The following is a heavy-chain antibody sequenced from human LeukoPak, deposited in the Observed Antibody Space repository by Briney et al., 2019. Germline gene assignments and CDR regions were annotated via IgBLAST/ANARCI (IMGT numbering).Heavy chain of an antibody. CDR1: GLTFSSYW. V-gene: IGHV3-7*02. CDR3: ARGSGWSRY. D-gene: IGHD6-19*01. Sequence: PGRSLRLSCAASGLTFSSYWMSCGRQTPGKGLEWVANIKQDGSEKYYVDSVKGRFTISRANAKNSLYLQMNSLRAEDTAVYYCARGSGWSRYWGQGTLVTVSS. J-gene: IGHJ4*02. CDR2: IKQDGSEK.